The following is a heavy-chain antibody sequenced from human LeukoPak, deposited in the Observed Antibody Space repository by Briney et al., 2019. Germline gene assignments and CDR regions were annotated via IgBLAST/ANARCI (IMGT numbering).Heavy chain of an antibody. CDR1: GGSISSGSYY. Sequence: PSETLSLTCTVSGGSISSGSYYWSWIRQPAGKGLEWIGRIYTSGSTNYNPSLKSRVTISVDTSKNQFSLKLSSVTAADTAVYYCARGFVAAAGVTYYYYYMDVWGKGTTVTISS. CDR2: IYTSGST. V-gene: IGHV4-61*02. J-gene: IGHJ6*03. D-gene: IGHD6-13*01. CDR3: ARGFVAAAGVTYYYYYMDV.